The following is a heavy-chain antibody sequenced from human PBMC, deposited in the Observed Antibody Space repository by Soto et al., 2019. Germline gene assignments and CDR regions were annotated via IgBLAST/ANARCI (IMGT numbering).Heavy chain of an antibody. Sequence: EVQLAESGGGLVQPGGSLRLSCVASGFTFSSYWIHWVRQAPGKGLVWVSRINSDGSSTTYADSVKGRFTISRDNAKNTLYLQMSSLRAEDTVVYYCAREVGASIVRDWYFDLWGRGTLVTVSS. D-gene: IGHD1-26*01. CDR3: AREVGASIVRDWYFDL. CDR1: GFTFSSYW. CDR2: INSDGSST. V-gene: IGHV3-74*01. J-gene: IGHJ2*01.